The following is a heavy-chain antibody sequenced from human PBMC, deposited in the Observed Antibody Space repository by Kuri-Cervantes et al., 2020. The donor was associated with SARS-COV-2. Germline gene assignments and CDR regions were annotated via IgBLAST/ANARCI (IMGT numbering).Heavy chain of an antibody. V-gene: IGHV3-53*01. CDR1: GFTVSSNY. D-gene: IGHD3-10*01. CDR3: ARVLGIRGYFDY. CDR2: IYSGGSP. Sequence: GGSLRLSCAASGFTVSSNYMSWVRQAPGKGLEWVSVIYSGGSPYYADSVKGRFTISRDNSKNTLYLQMNSLRAEDTSVYYCARVLGIRGYFDYWGQGTLVTVSS. J-gene: IGHJ4*02.